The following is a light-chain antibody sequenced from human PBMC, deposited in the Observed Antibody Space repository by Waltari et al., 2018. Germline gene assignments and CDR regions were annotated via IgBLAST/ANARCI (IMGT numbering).Light chain of an antibody. CDR2: DVS. Sequence: QSALTQPASVSGSPGQPITISCTGTSSDVGAYNYVSWYQQHPGKAPKLMIFDVSIRPSGVSNRCSGSKSGNTASLTISGLQAEDEADYYCSSYISSSTLELFGGGTSLTVL. CDR3: SSYISSSTLEL. J-gene: IGLJ2*01. CDR1: SSDVGAYNY. V-gene: IGLV2-14*03.